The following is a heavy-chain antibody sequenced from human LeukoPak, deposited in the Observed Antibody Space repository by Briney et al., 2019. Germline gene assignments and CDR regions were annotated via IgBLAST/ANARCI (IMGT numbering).Heavy chain of an antibody. CDR3: ASDHVPPGLVFDN. Sequence: PGGSLRLSCAASGFTFSNYWMSWVRQAPGRGLEWVANINQDGSEKHCVDSLKGRFTISRDNAKNSLYLHVNSLRADDTAVYYCASDHVPPGLVFDNWGRGTMVTVSS. CDR1: GFTFSNYW. D-gene: IGHD3-16*01. CDR2: INQDGSEK. V-gene: IGHV3-7*01. J-gene: IGHJ3*02.